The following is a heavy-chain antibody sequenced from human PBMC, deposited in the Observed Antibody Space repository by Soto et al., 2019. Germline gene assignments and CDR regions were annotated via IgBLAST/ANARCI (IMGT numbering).Heavy chain of an antibody. CDR3: ARAGAAAGSYYYYGMDV. J-gene: IGHJ6*02. V-gene: IGHV4-34*01. Sequence: SETLSLTCAVYGGSFSGYYWNWIRQPPGKGLEWIGEINHSGSTNYNPSLKSRVTISVDTPKNQFSLKLSSVTAADTAVYYCARAGAAAGSYYYYGMDVWGQGTTVT. D-gene: IGHD6-13*01. CDR2: INHSGST. CDR1: GGSFSGYY.